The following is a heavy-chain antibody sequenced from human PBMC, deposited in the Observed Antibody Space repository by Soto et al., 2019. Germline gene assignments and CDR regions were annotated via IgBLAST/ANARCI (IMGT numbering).Heavy chain of an antibody. D-gene: IGHD3-3*01. CDR2: IRSKPNNYAT. J-gene: IGHJ6*03. CDR1: GFTFSGSA. Sequence: GGSLRLSCAASGFTFSGSAMHWVRQASGKGLEWVGRIRSKPNNYATAYGASVKGRFTISRDDSKNAAYLQMNSLNTEDTAVYYCSRQASDFWSGKPQYYMDVWGKGTTVTVSS. CDR3: SRQASDFWSGKPQYYMDV. V-gene: IGHV3-73*01.